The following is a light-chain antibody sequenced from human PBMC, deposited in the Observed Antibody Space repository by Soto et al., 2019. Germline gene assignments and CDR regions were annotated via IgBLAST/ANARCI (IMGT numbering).Light chain of an antibody. J-gene: IGLJ3*02. V-gene: IGLV2-14*01. CDR2: EVT. Sequence: QSALTQPASVSGSPGQSITISCPGTSSDVGGYNYVSWYQQHPGKAPQLMIYEVTNRPSGVSNRFSGSKSGNTASLTISGLQAEDEADYYCSSYTSSSTSVFGGGTKVTVL. CDR3: SSYTSSSTSV. CDR1: SSDVGGYNY.